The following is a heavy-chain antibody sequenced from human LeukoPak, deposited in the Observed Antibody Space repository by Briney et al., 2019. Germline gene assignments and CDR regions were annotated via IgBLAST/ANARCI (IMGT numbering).Heavy chain of an antibody. CDR2: ISGSGGST. D-gene: IGHD3-22*01. CDR1: GFTFSSYA. J-gene: IGHJ4*02. V-gene: IGHV3-23*01. Sequence: PGGSLRLSCAASGFTFSSYAMSWVRQAPGKGLEWVSAISGSGGSTYYADSVKGRFTISIDNSKNTLYLQMNSLRAEDTAVYYCAKDPQTYYYDSSGYYEGSYFDYWGQGTLVTVSS. CDR3: AKDPQTYYYDSSGYYEGSYFDY.